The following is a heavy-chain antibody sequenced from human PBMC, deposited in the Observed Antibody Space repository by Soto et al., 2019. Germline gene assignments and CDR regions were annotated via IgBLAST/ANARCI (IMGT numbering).Heavy chain of an antibody. Sequence: PGGSLRLSCAASGFTFNNYAMNWVRQAPGKGLEWVSAISGSGGSTYYADSVKGRFTISRDNSKNTLYLQMNSLRVEDTAVYYCAKDPGVSFDYWGQGTLVTVSS. V-gene: IGHV3-23*01. J-gene: IGHJ4*02. CDR2: ISGSGGST. CDR1: GFTFNNYA. CDR3: AKDPGVSFDY. D-gene: IGHD2-8*01.